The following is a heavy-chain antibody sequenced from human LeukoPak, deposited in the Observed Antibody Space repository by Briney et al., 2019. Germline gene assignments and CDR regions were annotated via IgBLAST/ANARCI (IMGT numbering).Heavy chain of an antibody. CDR1: GYTFTSYA. CDR3: ARAVAGRSYFDY. Sequence: ASVKVSCKASGYTFTSYAMHWGRQAPGQRLEWMGWINAGNGNTKYSQKFQGRVTITRDTSASTAYMELSSLRSEDTAVYYCARAVAGRSYFDYWGQGTLVTVST. CDR2: INAGNGNT. V-gene: IGHV1-3*01. J-gene: IGHJ4*02. D-gene: IGHD6-19*01.